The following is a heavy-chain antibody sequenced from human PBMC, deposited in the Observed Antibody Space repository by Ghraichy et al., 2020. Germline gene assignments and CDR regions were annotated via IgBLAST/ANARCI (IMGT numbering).Heavy chain of an antibody. J-gene: IGHJ6*03. Sequence: GGSLRLSCAASGFTFSSYAMSWVRQAPGKGLEWVSFISGTSINTDYADSVKGRFTISRDNSKNTLYLQMNSLRVEDTAVYYCAKGGQQWLEDYYMDVWGKGTTVTVSS. D-gene: IGHD6-19*01. V-gene: IGHV3-23*01. CDR1: GFTFSSYA. CDR2: ISGTSINT. CDR3: AKGGQQWLEDYYMDV.